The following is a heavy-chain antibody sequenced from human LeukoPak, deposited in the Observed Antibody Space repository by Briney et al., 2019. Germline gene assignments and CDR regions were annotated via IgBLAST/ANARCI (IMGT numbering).Heavy chain of an antibody. J-gene: IGHJ5*02. CDR3: ARETDHFDVLTGGSWFDP. CDR1: GYSISRGYS. D-gene: IGHD3-9*01. V-gene: IGHV4-38-2*02. Sequence: SETLSLTCTVSGYSISRGYSWGWIRQPPGKGLEWIGNIYHSGSTNYSPSLKSRVTISVDTSKNQFSLKLSSVTAADTAVYYCARETDHFDVLTGGSWFDPWGQGTLVTVSS. CDR2: IYHSGST.